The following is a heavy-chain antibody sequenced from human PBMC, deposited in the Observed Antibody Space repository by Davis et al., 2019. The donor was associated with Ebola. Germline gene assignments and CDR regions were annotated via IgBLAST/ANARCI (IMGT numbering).Heavy chain of an antibody. CDR3: ARVSRGDYDFWSGNNWFDP. CDR1: GGTFSSYA. Sequence: SVKVSCKASGGTFSSYAISWVRQAPGQGLEWMGGIIPIFGTANYAQKFQGRVTITADESTSTAYMELSSLRSEDTAVYYCARVSRGDYDFWSGNNWFDPWGQGTLVTVSS. J-gene: IGHJ5*02. CDR2: IIPIFGTA. V-gene: IGHV1-69*13. D-gene: IGHD3-3*01.